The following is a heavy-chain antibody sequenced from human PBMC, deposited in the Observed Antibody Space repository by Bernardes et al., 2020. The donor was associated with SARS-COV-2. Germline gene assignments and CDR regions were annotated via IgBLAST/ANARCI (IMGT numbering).Heavy chain of an antibody. CDR1: GFTFTNYW. V-gene: IGHV3-74*01. CDR2: LNSDETEL. Sequence: VGSLILSCAASGFTFTNYWMDWVRQAPGPGLVWVSRLNSDETELSYADSVKGRFTISRDNANNILYLQMNNLRPEDTAVYFCARDGYSREGHNQAYDLWGQGTMVTVSS. CDR3: ARDGYSREGHNQAYDL. D-gene: IGHD5-18*01. J-gene: IGHJ3*01.